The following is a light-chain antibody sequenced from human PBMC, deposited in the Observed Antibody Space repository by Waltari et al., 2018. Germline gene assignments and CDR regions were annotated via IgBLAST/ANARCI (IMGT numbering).Light chain of an antibody. V-gene: IGKV2-28*01. J-gene: IGKJ1*01. CDR1: QNLLHSNGYNY. CDR3: MQPLQTPWT. CDR2: MGS. Sequence: DFVMTQSPLSLPVTPGAPASISCRSSQNLLHSNGYNYLDWYLQKPGQSPKLLIYMGSNRASGVPDRFSGSGSGTDVTLKISRVEAEDVGVYYCMQPLQTPWTFGQGP.